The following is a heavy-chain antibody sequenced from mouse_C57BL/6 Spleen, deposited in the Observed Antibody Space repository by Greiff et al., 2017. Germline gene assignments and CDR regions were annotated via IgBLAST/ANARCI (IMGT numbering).Heavy chain of an antibody. D-gene: IGHD1-1*01. CDR2: IYPRSGNT. J-gene: IGHJ4*01. CDR3: ARDYGSSPWNAMDD. Sequence: QVQLQQSGAELARPGASVKLSCKASGYTFTSYGISWVKQRTGQGLEWIGEIYPRSGNTYYNEKFKGKATLTADKSSSTAYMELRSLTSEDSAVYFCARDYGSSPWNAMDDWGQGTSVTVAS. V-gene: IGHV1-81*01. CDR1: GYTFTSYG.